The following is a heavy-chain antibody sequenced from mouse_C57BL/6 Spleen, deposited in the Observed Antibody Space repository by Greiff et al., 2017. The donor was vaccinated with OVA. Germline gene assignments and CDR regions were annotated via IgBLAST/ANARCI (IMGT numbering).Heavy chain of an antibody. Sequence: EVKLLESGPGLVKPSQSLSLTCSVTGYSITSGYYWNWIRQFPGNKLEWMGYISYDGSNNYNPSLKNRISITRDTSKNQFFLKLNSVTTEDTATYYCARGGNYVSFAYWGQGTLVTVSA. J-gene: IGHJ3*01. D-gene: IGHD2-1*01. CDR3: ARGGNYVSFAY. CDR2: ISYDGSN. CDR1: GYSITSGYY. V-gene: IGHV3-6*01.